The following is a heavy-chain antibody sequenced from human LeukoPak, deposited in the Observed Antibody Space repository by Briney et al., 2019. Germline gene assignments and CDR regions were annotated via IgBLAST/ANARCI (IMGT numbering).Heavy chain of an antibody. CDR3: ARDRHFSFDY. CDR2: ISSISSYI. J-gene: IGHJ4*02. D-gene: IGHD2/OR15-2a*01. V-gene: IGHV3-21*01. CDR1: GFTFSSYS. Sequence: PGGSLRLSCAASGFTFSSYSMNWVRQAPGKGLEWVSSISSISSYIYYVHSRNGRFTISKDNPKNSLYLQTNSLTAEDRAVYYCARDRHFSFDYWGQGTLVTVSS.